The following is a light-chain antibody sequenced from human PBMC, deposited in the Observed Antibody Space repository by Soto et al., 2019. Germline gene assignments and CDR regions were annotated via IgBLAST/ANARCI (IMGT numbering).Light chain of an antibody. J-gene: IGKJ1*01. CDR3: QQYSSLWT. CDR2: GAS. V-gene: IGKV3-20*01. CDR1: QSVSNNY. Sequence: EIVLTQSPGTLSLSPGERATLSCRTSQSVSNNYLAWYQQKPGQAPRLLIYGASSRATGIPDRFSGSGSGTDFTLSISRLEPEHFAVYYCQQYSSLWTFGQGTKVDIK.